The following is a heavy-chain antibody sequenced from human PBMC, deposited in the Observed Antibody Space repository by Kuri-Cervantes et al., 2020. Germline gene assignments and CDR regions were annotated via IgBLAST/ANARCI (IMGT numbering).Heavy chain of an antibody. Sequence: GESLKISCAASGFTFSSYGMHWVRQAPGKGLEWVAVISYDGSNKYYADSVKGRFTISRDNSKNTLYLQMNSLRAEDTAVYYCAHRGDVLLWFGEVPSLWFDPWGQGTLVTVSS. CDR2: ISYDGSNK. V-gene: IGHV3-30*03. D-gene: IGHD3-10*01. CDR3: AHRGDVLLWFGEVPSLWFDP. J-gene: IGHJ5*02. CDR1: GFTFSSYG.